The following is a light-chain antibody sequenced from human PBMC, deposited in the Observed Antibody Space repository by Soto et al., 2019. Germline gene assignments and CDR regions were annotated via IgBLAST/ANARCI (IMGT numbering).Light chain of an antibody. CDR3: QQIYGYPLS. Sequence: EIVLTQSPGTLSLSPGERATLSCRASQSVSSSYLAWYQQKPGQAPRLLIYGASSRATGIPDRFSGSGSGTDFTLTISRLEPEDFAIYYCQQIYGYPLSFGGGTKVDI. CDR2: GAS. V-gene: IGKV3-20*01. CDR1: QSVSSSY. J-gene: IGKJ4*01.